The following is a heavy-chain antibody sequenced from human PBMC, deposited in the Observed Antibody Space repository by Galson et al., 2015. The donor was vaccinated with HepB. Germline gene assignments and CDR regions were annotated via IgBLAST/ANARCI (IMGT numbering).Heavy chain of an antibody. CDR1: GFTSNTYW. Sequence: SLRLSCAASGFTSNTYWISWVRQAPGKGLEWVGNINQDGTKKNYVDSVKGRFTISRDNAKNSLFLQMNGLRADDTAVYYCAKHDLYGDSSRGGSFDFWGQGTRVTVSS. CDR3: AKHDLYGDSSRGGSFDF. CDR2: INQDGTKK. D-gene: IGHD4-17*01. J-gene: IGHJ4*02. V-gene: IGHV3-7*03.